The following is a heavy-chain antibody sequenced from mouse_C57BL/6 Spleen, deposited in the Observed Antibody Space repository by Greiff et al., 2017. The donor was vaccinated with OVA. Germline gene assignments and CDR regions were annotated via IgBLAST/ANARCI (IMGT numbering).Heavy chain of an antibody. CDR2: ISYDGSN. J-gene: IGHJ2*01. D-gene: IGHD1-2*01. V-gene: IGHV3-6*01. CDR3: AIGGGAITTLRYYFDY. Sequence: EVKLMESGPGLVKPSQSLSLTCSVTGYSITSGYYWNWIRQFPGNKLEWMGYISYDGSNNYKPSLKNRISITRDTSKNQFFLKLNSVTTEYTATYYGAIGGGAITTLRYYFDYWGQGTTLTVSS. CDR1: GYSITSGYY.